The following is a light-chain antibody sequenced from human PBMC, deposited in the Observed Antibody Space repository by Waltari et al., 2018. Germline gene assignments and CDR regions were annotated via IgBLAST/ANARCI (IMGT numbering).Light chain of an antibody. Sequence: AIRMTQSPSSLSASTGDRVTITCRASQGISSYLAWYQQKPGKAPKLLIYAASTLQSGVPSRFSGSGSGTDFTLTISGLQSEDFATYYCQQYYSYPLGFGQGTKLEIK. V-gene: IGKV1-8*01. CDR3: QQYYSYPLG. CDR2: AAS. CDR1: QGISSY. J-gene: IGKJ2*03.